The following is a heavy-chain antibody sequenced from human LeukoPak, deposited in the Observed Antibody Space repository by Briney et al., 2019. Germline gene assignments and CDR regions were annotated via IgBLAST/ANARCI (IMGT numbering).Heavy chain of an antibody. Sequence: PGGSLRLSCAASGFTFSTYAMSWVRQAPGKGLEWVSSISASGGSTYYADSVKGRFTISRDNSKNTLYLQMNSLRAEDTAVYYCAKDHCSSTSCYYYYYYYMDVWGKGTTVTISS. V-gene: IGHV3-23*01. CDR2: ISASGGST. CDR1: GFTFSTYA. D-gene: IGHD2-2*01. J-gene: IGHJ6*03. CDR3: AKDHCSSTSCYYYYYYYMDV.